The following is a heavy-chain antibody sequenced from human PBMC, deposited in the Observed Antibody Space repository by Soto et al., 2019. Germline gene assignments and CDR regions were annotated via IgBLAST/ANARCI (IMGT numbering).Heavy chain of an antibody. CDR2: IGTAGDT. CDR3: ARVVEGPGYYYGMDV. D-gene: IGHD2-21*01. J-gene: IGHJ6*02. Sequence: GGSVRLSCAASGFTFSGYDMHWVRQATGKGLEWVSAIGTAGDTYYPGSVKGRFTISRENAKNSLYLQMNSLRAEDTAVYYCARVVEGPGYYYGMDVWGQGTTVTVSS. V-gene: IGHV3-13*01. CDR1: GFTFSGYD.